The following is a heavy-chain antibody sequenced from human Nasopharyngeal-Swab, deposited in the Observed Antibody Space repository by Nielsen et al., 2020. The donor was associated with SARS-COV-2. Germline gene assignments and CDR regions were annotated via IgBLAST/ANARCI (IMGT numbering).Heavy chain of an antibody. CDR2: INGDGSST. Sequence: GSLRLSCAASGFTFSGHWMYWVRQAPGKGLVWVSRINGDGSSTDYADSVRGRFTISRDNAKNTLYLQMNSLRADDTAVYCARDGDQYMFDDWGQGTLVTVSS. V-gene: IGHV3-74*01. CDR1: GFTFSGHW. J-gene: IGHJ4*02. CDR3: ARDGDQYMFDD. D-gene: IGHD2-21*02.